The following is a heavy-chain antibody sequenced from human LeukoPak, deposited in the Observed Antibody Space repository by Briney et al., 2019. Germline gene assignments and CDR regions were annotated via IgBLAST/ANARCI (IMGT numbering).Heavy chain of an antibody. CDR3: ARDGSAPYYDFWSGYGMDV. V-gene: IGHV3-30-3*01. CDR1: GFTFSSYA. J-gene: IGHJ6*02. D-gene: IGHD3-3*01. Sequence: GGSLRLSCAASGFTFSSYAMHWVRQAPGKGLEWVAVISYDGSNKYYADSVKGRFTISRDNSKNTLYLQMNSLRAEDTAVYYCARDGSAPYYDFWSGYGMDVWGQGTTVTVSS. CDR2: ISYDGSNK.